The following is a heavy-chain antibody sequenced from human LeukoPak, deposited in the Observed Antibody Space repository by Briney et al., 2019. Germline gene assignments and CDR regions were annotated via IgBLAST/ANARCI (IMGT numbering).Heavy chain of an antibody. CDR3: ARQGNSITMVRGVSVEYYYYYYMDV. J-gene: IGHJ6*03. Sequence: SETLSLTCTVSGGSISSYYWSWIRQPAGKGLEWIGRIYTSGSTNYNPSLKSRVTMSVDTSKNQFSLKLSSVTAADTAVYYCARQGNSITMVRGVSVEYYYYYYMDVWGKGTTVTISS. CDR1: GGSISSYY. V-gene: IGHV4-4*07. D-gene: IGHD3-10*01. CDR2: IYTSGST.